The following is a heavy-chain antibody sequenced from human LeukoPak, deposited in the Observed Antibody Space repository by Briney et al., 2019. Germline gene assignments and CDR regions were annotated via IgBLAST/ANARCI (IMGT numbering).Heavy chain of an antibody. D-gene: IGHD3-22*01. CDR1: GYTFTSYY. Sequence: ASVKVSCKASGYTFTSYYMHWVRQAPGQGLEWMGIVNPSGGSTSYAQKFQGRVTMTRDTSTSTVYMELSSLRSEDTAVYYCARGNAGDSSGIYYFDYWGQGTLVTVSS. CDR2: VNPSGGST. CDR3: ARGNAGDSSGIYYFDY. J-gene: IGHJ4*02. V-gene: IGHV1-46*01.